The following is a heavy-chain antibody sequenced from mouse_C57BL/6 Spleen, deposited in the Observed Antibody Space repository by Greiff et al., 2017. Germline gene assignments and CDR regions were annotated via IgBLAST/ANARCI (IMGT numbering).Heavy chain of an antibody. D-gene: IGHD1-1*01. V-gene: IGHV1-55*01. Sequence: QVQLQQPGAELVKPGASVKMSCKASGYTFTSYWITWVKQRPGQGLAWIGDIYPGSGSTNYNEKFKSKATLTVDTSSSTAYMPLSRLTSVDSAVYYCARGVYYYGSSYLGYWGQGTSVTVSS. J-gene: IGHJ4*01. CDR3: ARGVYYYGSSYLGY. CDR1: GYTFTSYW. CDR2: IYPGSGST.